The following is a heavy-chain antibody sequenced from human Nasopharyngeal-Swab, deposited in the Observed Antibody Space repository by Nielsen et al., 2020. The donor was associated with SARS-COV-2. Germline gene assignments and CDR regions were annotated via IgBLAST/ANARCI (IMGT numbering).Heavy chain of an antibody. J-gene: IGHJ6*02. Sequence: ASVKVSCKASGYTFTSYDINWVRQATGQGLEWMGWMNPNSGNTGYAQKFQGRVTMTRNTSISTAYMELSSLRSEDTAVYHCARDWSIAVAGYYYYYGMDVGGQGTTVTVSS. CDR3: ARDWSIAVAGYYYYYGMDV. CDR1: GYTFTSYD. CDR2: MNPNSGNT. V-gene: IGHV1-8*01. D-gene: IGHD6-19*01.